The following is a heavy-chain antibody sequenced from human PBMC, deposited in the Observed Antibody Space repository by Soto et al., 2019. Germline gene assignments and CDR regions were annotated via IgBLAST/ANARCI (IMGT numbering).Heavy chain of an antibody. J-gene: IGHJ4*02. Sequence: LRLSCAASGFIIGNYAMHWVRQAPGKGLEWVAVITYDGSNKYYADSVRGRFSISRDNSRNTVYLQMHSLRPEDTAVYYCAKDPKATGTHYWGRGTLVTVSS. D-gene: IGHD1-1*01. CDR2: ITYDGSNK. CDR3: AKDPKATGTHY. V-gene: IGHV3-30*18. CDR1: GFIIGNYA.